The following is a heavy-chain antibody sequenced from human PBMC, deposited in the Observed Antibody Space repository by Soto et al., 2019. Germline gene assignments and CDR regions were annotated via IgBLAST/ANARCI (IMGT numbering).Heavy chain of an antibody. D-gene: IGHD3-10*01. J-gene: IGHJ4*02. CDR2: IYYSGST. CDR3: ARGRWQNTWFTPFDY. V-gene: IGHV4-61*01. CDR1: GGSVSSGSYY. Sequence: SETLSLTCTVSGGSVSSGSYYWSWIRQPPGKGLEWIGYIYYSGSTNYNPSLKSRVTISVDTSKNQFSLKLSSVTAADTAVYYCARGRWQNTWFTPFDYWGQGTLVTVS.